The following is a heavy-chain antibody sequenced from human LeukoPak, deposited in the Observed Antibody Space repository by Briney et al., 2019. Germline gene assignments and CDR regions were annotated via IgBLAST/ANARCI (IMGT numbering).Heavy chain of an antibody. CDR1: GFTFSSYG. CDR3: ARFDSSGFYY. V-gene: IGHV3-21*01. D-gene: IGHD3-22*01. J-gene: IGHJ4*02. Sequence: GGSLRLSCAASGFTFSSYGMTWVRQAPGKGLEWVSYISSSSSYIYNADSVKGRFTISRDNAKNSLYLQMDSLRAEDTAVYYCARFDSSGFYYWGQGTLVTVSS. CDR2: ISSSSSYI.